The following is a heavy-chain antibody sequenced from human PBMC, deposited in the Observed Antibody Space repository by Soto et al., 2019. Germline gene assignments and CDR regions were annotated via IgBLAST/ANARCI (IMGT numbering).Heavy chain of an antibody. J-gene: IGHJ5*02. Sequence: SETLSLTCTVSGASISGFYWSWIRKSAGKGLEWIGRIYAAGTTDYNPSLKSRVMMSVDTSKKQFSLKLRSVTAADTAVYYCVRDGTKTLRDWIDPWGQGISVTVSS. CDR1: GASISGFY. D-gene: IGHD1-1*01. CDR2: IYAAGTT. CDR3: VRDGTKTLRDWIDP. V-gene: IGHV4-4*07.